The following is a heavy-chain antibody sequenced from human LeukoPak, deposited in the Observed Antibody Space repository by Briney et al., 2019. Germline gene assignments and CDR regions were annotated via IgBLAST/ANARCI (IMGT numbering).Heavy chain of an antibody. CDR3: ERKFSSSWYGVFDY. CDR1: GYTFTSYA. V-gene: IGHV7-4-1*02. CDR2: INTNTGNP. D-gene: IGHD6-13*01. Sequence: ASVKVSCKASGYTFTSYAMNWVRQAPGQGLEWMGWINTNTGNPTYAQGFTGRFVFSLDTSVSTAYLQISSLKAEDTAVYYCERKFSSSWYGVFDYWGQGTLVTVSS. J-gene: IGHJ4*02.